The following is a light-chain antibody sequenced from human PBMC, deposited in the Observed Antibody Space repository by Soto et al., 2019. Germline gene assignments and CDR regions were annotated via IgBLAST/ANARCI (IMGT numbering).Light chain of an antibody. CDR1: QDIRNE. CDR2: GAS. J-gene: IGKJ1*01. Sequence: AIQMTQSPSSLSASVGERVTITCRASQDIRNELGWYQQRPGKAPKALIYGASNLQSGVPSRFSGSGFGTDFTLTSSSLQPEYFATYYCLQDRYYPRTFGQGTKVESK. CDR3: LQDRYYPRT. V-gene: IGKV1-6*01.